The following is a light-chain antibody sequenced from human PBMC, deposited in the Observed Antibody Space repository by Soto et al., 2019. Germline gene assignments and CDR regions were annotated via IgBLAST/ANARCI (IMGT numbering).Light chain of an antibody. V-gene: IGLV6-57*04. CDR1: SGSIASNY. CDR2: EDN. CDR3: QSYDSNNQNVV. Sequence: NFMLTQPHSVSESPGKTVTISCTRSSGSIASNYVQWYQQRPGSAPTTVISEDNQRPSGVPDRFSGSIDSSSNSASLTISGLKTEDEADYYCQSYDSNNQNVVFGGGTNLTVL. J-gene: IGLJ2*01.